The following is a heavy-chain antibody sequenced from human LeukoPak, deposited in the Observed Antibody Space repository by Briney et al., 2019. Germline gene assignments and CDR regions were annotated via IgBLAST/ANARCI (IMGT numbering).Heavy chain of an antibody. D-gene: IGHD3-10*01. Sequence: GGSLRLSCAASGFTFSSYGMHWVRQAPGKGLEWVAFIRYDGSNKYYADSVKGRFTISRDNSKNTLYLQMNSLRAEDTAVYYCAKVPLSSKRITMVRGVTVSDMDVWGKGTTVTISS. CDR1: GFTFSSYG. CDR2: IRYDGSNK. V-gene: IGHV3-30*02. CDR3: AKVPLSSKRITMVRGVTVSDMDV. J-gene: IGHJ6*03.